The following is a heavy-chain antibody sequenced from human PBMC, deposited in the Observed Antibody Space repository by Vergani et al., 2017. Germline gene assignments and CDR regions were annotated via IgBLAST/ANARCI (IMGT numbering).Heavy chain of an antibody. CDR2: IDHTGRP. V-gene: IGHV4-34*01. Sequence: QVQLQQWGGGLLKPSETLSLTCVVNGGSFTSYHWTWIRQSPGEGLEWVVDIDHTGRPDYNPSLKSRLTMSVDKSRNQFSLTLNSVTATDTAIYFCARVNTENGGPLNYYYYFDAWGQGTPVTVS. D-gene: IGHD3-10*01. CDR1: GGSFTSYH. CDR3: ARVNTENGGPLNYYYYFDA. J-gene: IGHJ4*02.